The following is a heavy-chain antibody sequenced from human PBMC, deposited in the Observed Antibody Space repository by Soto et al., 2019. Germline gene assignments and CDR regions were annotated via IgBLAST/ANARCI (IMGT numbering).Heavy chain of an antibody. D-gene: IGHD1-1*01. J-gene: IGHJ4*02. CDR1: GFTFSSYS. CDR3: ARWNWNEQMYYFDY. CDR2: ISSRTSTI. Sequence: PGGSLRLSCAASGFTFSSYSMNWVRQAPGKRLEWVSYISSRTSTIYYADSVKGRFTMSRDNAKNSLYLQMNSLRDEDTAVYYCARWNWNEQMYYFDYWGQGTLVTVSS. V-gene: IGHV3-48*02.